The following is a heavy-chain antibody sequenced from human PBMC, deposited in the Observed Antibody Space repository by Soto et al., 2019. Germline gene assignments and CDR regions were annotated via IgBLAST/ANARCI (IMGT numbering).Heavy chain of an antibody. J-gene: IGHJ3*02. CDR3: ARAYYNSGWYWAFHI. CDR2: VYYSGST. Sequence: SETLSLTCTVSGGSISSHYWSWIRQPPGQGLEWIGYVYYSGSTNYNPSLKSRVTISVDTSKGQFSLRLSSVTAADTAVYFCARAYYNSGWYWAFHIWGQGTMVTVSS. D-gene: IGHD6-19*01. V-gene: IGHV4-59*08. CDR1: GGSISSHY.